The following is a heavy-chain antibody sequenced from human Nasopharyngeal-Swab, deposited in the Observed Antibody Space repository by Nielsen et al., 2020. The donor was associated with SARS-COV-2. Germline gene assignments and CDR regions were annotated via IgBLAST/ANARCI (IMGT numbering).Heavy chain of an antibody. CDR2: ISSSSSYI. J-gene: IGHJ6*02. D-gene: IGHD5/OR15-5a*01. V-gene: IGHV3-21*04. CDR3: AKGGGSTMTPLLGMDV. Sequence: GGSLRLSCAASGFTFSSYSMNWVRQAPGKGLEWVSSISSSSSYIYYADSVKGRFTISRDNAKNSLYLQMNSLREEDTALYYCAKGGGSTMTPLLGMDVWGQGTTVTVSS. CDR1: GFTFSSYS.